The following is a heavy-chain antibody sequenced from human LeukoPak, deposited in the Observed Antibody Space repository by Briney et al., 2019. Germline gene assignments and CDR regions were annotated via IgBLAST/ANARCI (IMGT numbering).Heavy chain of an antibody. V-gene: IGHV1-46*01. D-gene: IGHD6-13*01. CDR3: ASYTLYSSSWNY. CDR2: INLSAGTT. CDR1: GYTLTGYY. J-gene: IGHJ4*02. Sequence: ASVKVSCTASGYTLTGYYMHWVRQAPGQGLEWMGVINLSAGTTNYAQKFQGRVTMTTDTSTSTGYMELRSLRSDDTAVYYCASYTLYSSSWNYWGQGTLVTVSS.